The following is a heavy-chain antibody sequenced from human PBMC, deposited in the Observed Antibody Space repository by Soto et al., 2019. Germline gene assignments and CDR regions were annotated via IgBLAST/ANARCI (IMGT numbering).Heavy chain of an antibody. V-gene: IGHV3-11*06. CDR1: GFTFSDYY. J-gene: IGHJ6*02. CDR2: INPSGSYT. Sequence: GSLRLSCEASGFTFSDYYMSWIRQAPGKGLEWVSYINPSGSYTNYADSVKGRFTISRDNAKNSLYVQMNSLRAEDTAVYYCARGHYGMDVWGQGTTVTVSS. CDR3: ARGHYGMDV.